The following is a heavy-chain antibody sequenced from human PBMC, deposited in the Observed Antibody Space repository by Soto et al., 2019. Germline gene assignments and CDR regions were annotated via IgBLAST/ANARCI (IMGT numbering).Heavy chain of an antibody. D-gene: IGHD4-17*01. V-gene: IGHV4-59*08. J-gene: IGHJ6*02. CDR1: SGPDRSHN. CDR3: VRQGIDYLHGLVDV. Sequence: QVQLQQSGPRLVKPSETLSLTCTVSSGPDRSHNWGWIRQPPGRGLEWIGYVYYTGDTAYNPSLRGRVTISADTATHDISLTRNSVTAADTAVYYWVRQGIDYLHGLVDVWGQGTTVSVSS. CDR2: VYYTGDT.